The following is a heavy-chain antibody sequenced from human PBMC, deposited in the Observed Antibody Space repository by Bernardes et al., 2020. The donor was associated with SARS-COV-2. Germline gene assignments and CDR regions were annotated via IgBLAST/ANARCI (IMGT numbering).Heavy chain of an antibody. Sequence: SETLSLTCTVSSGSISNYYYSWIRQPPGKGLEWIASIHYSGVTYYNPSLQTRVTMSVDTSKNQVSLKLTSVTAADTAVYYCARDWGCRDSSGCHPDASEIWGPGTMVAVSS. D-gene: IGHD6-25*01. V-gene: IGHV4-59*13. J-gene: IGHJ3*02. CDR1: SGSISNYY. CDR2: IHYSGVT. CDR3: ARDWGCRDSSGCHPDASEI.